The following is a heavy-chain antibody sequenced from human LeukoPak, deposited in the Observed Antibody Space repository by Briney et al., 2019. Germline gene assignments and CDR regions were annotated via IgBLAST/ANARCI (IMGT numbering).Heavy chain of an antibody. CDR2: ISAYNGNT. D-gene: IGHD2-2*01. CDR1: GYTFTSYG. J-gene: IGHJ6*02. V-gene: IGHV1-18*01. Sequence: ASVNVSCKASGYTFTSYGISWVRPAPGQGLEWMGWISAYNGNTNYAQKLQGRVTMTTDTSTSTAYMELRSLRSDDTAVYYCARMYQLLSYYYYGMDVWGQGTTVTVSS. CDR3: ARMYQLLSYYYYGMDV.